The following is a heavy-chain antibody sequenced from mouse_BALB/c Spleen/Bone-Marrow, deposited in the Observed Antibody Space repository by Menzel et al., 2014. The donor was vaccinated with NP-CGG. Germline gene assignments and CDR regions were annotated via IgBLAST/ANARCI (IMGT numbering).Heavy chain of an antibody. V-gene: IGHV5-12*02. D-gene: IGHD4-1*01. CDR1: GFTFSDYY. CDR3: ARQLAYAMDY. J-gene: IGHJ4*01. Sequence: EVQLVESGGGLVQPGGSLKLSCATSGFTFSDYYMYWVRPTPEKRLEWVAYITKGGGSTYYPDIVKGRFTISRDNAKNTLYLQMSRLKSEDTAMYYCARQLAYAMDYWGQGTSVTVSS. CDR2: ITKGGGST.